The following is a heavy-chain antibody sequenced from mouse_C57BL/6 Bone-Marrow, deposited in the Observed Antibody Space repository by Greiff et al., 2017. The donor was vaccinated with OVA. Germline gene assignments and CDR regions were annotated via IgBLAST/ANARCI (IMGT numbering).Heavy chain of an antibody. CDR3: ASPPYYYGSSPYWYCDV. D-gene: IGHD1-1*01. V-gene: IGHV14-3*01. Sequence: VQLQQSVAELVRPGASVKLSCTASGFNIKNTYMHWVKQRPEQGLEWIGRIDPANGNTKYAPKFQGKATITADTPSNTAYLQLSSLTSEDTAIYYCASPPYYYGSSPYWYCDVWGTGTTVTVSS. J-gene: IGHJ1*03. CDR1: GFNIKNTY. CDR2: IDPANGNT.